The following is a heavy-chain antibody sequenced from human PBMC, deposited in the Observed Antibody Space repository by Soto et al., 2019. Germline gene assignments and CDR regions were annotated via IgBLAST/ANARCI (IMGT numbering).Heavy chain of an antibody. D-gene: IGHD1-26*01. V-gene: IGHV3-23*01. CDR2: ISGSGGST. CDR1: GFTFSSYA. CDR3: AKASGSYFFGYYYGMDV. Sequence: HPGGSLRLSCAASGFTFSSYAMSWVRQAPGKGLEWVSAISGSGGSTYYADSVKGRFTISRDNSKNTLYLQMNSLRAEDTAVYYCAKASGSYFFGYYYGMDVWGQGTTVTVSS. J-gene: IGHJ6*02.